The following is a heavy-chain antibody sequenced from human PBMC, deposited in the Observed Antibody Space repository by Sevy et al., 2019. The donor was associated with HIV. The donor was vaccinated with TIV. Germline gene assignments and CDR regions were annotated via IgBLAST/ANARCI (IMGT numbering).Heavy chain of an antibody. CDR1: GFTFSKYS. CDR2: LSFGCGEI. CDR3: AREGCTKPHDY. Sequence: GGSLRLSCAASGFTFSKYSMSWVRQPPGKGLEWVSTLSFGCGEINYEDSVKGRYTISRDNSKSSVYLQMNNLRPEDTAGYYGAREGCTKPHDYWGQGTLVTVSS. V-gene: IGHV3-23*01. J-gene: IGHJ4*02. D-gene: IGHD2-8*01.